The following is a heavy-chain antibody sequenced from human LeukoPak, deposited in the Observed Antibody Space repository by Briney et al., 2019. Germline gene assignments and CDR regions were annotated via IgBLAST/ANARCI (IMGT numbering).Heavy chain of an antibody. J-gene: IGHJ6*03. V-gene: IGHV1-46*01. CDR2: INPSGGST. D-gene: IGHD6-6*01. CDR3: ARVSSSYYYYYYMDV. CDR1: GYTFTSYY. Sequence: AASVKVSCKASGYTFTSYYMHWVRQAPGQGLEWMGIINPSGGSTNYAQKFQGRVTMTRDMSTSTVYMELRRLRSEDTAVYYCARVSSSYYYYYYMDVWGKGTTVTVSS.